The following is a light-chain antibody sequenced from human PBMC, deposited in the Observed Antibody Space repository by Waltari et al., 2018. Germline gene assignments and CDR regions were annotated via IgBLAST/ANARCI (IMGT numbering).Light chain of an antibody. CDR1: TADVGTYKF. J-gene: IGLJ3*02. CDR2: EVD. CDR3: CSFVTGDTWV. Sequence: QSALTQPAPVSGSPGQSITISCTGTTADVGTYKFVSWHQQHPGKAPKLIIYEVDQRPSGISNRFSGFKSGNTAALTISGLQIEDEADYYCCSFVTGDTWVFGGGTKVAVL. V-gene: IGLV2-23*02.